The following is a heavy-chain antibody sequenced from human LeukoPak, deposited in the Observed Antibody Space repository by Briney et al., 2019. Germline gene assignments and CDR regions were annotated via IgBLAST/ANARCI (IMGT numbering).Heavy chain of an antibody. CDR1: GFTFSTYW. Sequence: PGGPLRLSCAASGFTFSTYWMHWVRQAPGKGLVWVSRIKSDGSTNYADSVKGRFTISRDNAKNTLSLQMNSLRPEDTGVYYCARAPSEIGGYYPEYFRHWGQGTLVTASA. V-gene: IGHV3-74*01. CDR2: IKSDGST. D-gene: IGHD3-3*01. J-gene: IGHJ1*01. CDR3: ARAPSEIGGYYPEYFRH.